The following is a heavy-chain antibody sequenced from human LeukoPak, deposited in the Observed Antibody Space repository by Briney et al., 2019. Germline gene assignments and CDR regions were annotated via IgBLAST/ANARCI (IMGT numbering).Heavy chain of an antibody. CDR3: ARQWEYCSSTSCSLFDY. J-gene: IGHJ4*02. CDR2: IYPGDSDT. D-gene: IGHD2-2*01. V-gene: IGHV5-51*01. CDR1: GYSFTSYW. Sequence: GESLKISCKGSGYSFTSYWIGWVRQMPGKGLEWMGIIYPGDSDTRYSPSFQGQVTISADKSISTAYLQWSSLKASDTDMYYCARQWEYCSSTSCSLFDYWGQGTLVTVSS.